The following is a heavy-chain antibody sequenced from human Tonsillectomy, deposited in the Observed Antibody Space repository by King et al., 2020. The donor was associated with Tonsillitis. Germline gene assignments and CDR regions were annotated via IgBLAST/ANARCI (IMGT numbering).Heavy chain of an antibody. Sequence: VQLQESGPGLVKPSQTLSLTFTVSGDSITGGDYYWSWIRQTPGKGLEWIGNIYYTGRTYYNPSLKSRLTMSLDASNNQFSLKLTAVTATDTAVYYFARGRTILGVVVILVYWGLGTLVTVSS. CDR1: GDSITGGDYY. CDR3: ARGRTILGVVVILVY. J-gene: IGHJ4*02. V-gene: IGHV4-30-4*01. D-gene: IGHD3-3*01. CDR2: IYYTGRT.